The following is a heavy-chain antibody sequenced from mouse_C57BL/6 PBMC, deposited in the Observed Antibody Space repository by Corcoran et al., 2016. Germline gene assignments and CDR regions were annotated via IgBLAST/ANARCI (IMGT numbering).Heavy chain of an antibody. D-gene: IGHD1-1*01. CDR2: IYPRSGNT. Sequence: QVQLQQSGAELARPGASVKLSCKASGYTFTSYGISWVKQRTGQGLEWIGEIYPRSGNTYYNEKFKGKATLTADKSSSTAYMELRSLTSEDSAVYFCAREEFITTPHWYFDVWGTGTTVTVSS. CDR3: AREEFITTPHWYFDV. V-gene: IGHV1-81*01. J-gene: IGHJ1*03. CDR1: GYTFTSYG.